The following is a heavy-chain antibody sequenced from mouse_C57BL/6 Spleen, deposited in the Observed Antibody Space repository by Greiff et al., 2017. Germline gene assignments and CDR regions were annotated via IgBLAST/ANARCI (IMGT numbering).Heavy chain of an antibody. Sequence: QVQLQQSGAELVRPGASVTLSCKASGYTFTDYEMHWVKQAPVHGLEWIGAIDPETGGTAYNQKFKGKAILTADKSSSTDYMGLRSLASEDSDVYYCARYNAVVAPYAMGCWGQGTSVTVSS. D-gene: IGHD1-1*01. CDR1: GYTFTDYE. CDR3: ARYNAVVAPYAMGC. V-gene: IGHV1-15*01. CDR2: IDPETGGT. J-gene: IGHJ4*01.